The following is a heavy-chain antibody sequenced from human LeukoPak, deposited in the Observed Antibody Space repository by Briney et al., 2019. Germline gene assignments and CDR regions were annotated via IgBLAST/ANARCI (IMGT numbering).Heavy chain of an antibody. CDR3: ATSLYGDYEADF. CDR2: VYYSGST. Sequence: SETLSLTCTFSGTSIKNYYWSWIRQPPGKGLEWIGYVYYSGSTSYNPALESRVSISDGTSGNQVLLWLTSVTAADTAVYFCATSLYGDYEADFWGPGILVTVSS. D-gene: IGHD4-17*01. CDR1: GTSIKNYY. J-gene: IGHJ4*02. V-gene: IGHV4-59*01.